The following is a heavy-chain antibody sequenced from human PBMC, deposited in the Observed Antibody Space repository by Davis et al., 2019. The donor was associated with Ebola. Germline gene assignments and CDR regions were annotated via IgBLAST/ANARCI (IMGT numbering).Heavy chain of an antibody. V-gene: IGHV3-30*02. J-gene: IGHJ4*02. CDR2: IWYDGSNK. Sequence: GESLKISCAASGFIFSSFGMHWVRQAPGKGLEWVAVIWYDGSNKYYADSVKGRFTISRDNSKNTLYLQMNSLRAEDTAVYYCAKGYTSSWGISYWGQGTLVTVSS. CDR1: GFIFSSFG. CDR3: AKGYTSSWGISY. D-gene: IGHD6-13*01.